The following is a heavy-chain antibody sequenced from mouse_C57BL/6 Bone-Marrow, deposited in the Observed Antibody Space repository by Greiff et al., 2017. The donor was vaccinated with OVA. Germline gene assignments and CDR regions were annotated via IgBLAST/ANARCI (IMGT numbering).Heavy chain of an antibody. V-gene: IGHV3-6*01. Sequence: VQLKQSGPGLVKPSQSLSLTCSVTGYSITSGYYWNWIRQFPGNKLEWMGYISYDGSNNYNPSLKNRISITRDTSKNQFFLKLNSVTTEDTATDYGARVHYGSSYYFDYWGQGTTLTVSS. CDR1: GYSITSGYY. CDR3: ARVHYGSSYYFDY. D-gene: IGHD1-1*01. J-gene: IGHJ2*01. CDR2: ISYDGSN.